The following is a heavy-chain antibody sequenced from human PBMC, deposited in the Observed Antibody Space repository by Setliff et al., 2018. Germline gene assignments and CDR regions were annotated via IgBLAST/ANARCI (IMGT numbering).Heavy chain of an antibody. J-gene: IGHJ4*02. D-gene: IGHD3-3*01. CDR2: IGSKRNGGTT. CDR3: ARDRRAEMYNFWSGSLEY. V-gene: IGHV3-49*03. CDR1: GFTFGDYA. Sequence: GGSLRLSCTASGFTFGDYALGWFRQAPGKGLEWVGFIGSKRNGGTTEYAASVRGRFTISRDDSEDIAYVQMNSLQTEDTAVYYCARDRRAEMYNFWSGSLEYWGQGTLVTVSS.